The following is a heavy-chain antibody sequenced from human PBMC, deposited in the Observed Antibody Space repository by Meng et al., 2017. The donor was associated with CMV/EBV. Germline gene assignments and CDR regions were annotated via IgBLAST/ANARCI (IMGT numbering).Heavy chain of an antibody. J-gene: IGHJ6*02. CDR3: AKGVYSSGYYYYGMDV. D-gene: IGHD6-19*01. CDR1: GLTFGSYA. Sequence: GGSLRLSCAASGLTFGSYAMSWVRQAPGKGLEWVSAISGSGGSTYYADSVKGRFTISRDNSKNTLYLQMNSLRADDTAVYYCAKGVYSSGYYYYGMDVWGQGTTVTVSS. CDR2: ISGSGGST. V-gene: IGHV3-23*01.